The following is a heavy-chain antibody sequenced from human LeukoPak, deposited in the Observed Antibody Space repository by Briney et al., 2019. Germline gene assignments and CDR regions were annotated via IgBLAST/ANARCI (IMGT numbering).Heavy chain of an antibody. CDR3: MREEGRAEDSGDY. CDR1: GFTVSSNY. V-gene: IGHV3-53*01. D-gene: IGHD3-10*01. Sequence: GGSLRLSCAASGFTVSSNYMSWVRQAPGKGLEWVSVIYSGGSTYYADSVKGRFTISRDNSINTLFLQMKSLRAEDTAVYYCMREEGRAEDSGDYWGQGTLVTVSS. CDR2: IYSGGST. J-gene: IGHJ4*02.